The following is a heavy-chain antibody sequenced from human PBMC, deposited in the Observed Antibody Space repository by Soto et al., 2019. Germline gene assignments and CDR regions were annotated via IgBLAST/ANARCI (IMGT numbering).Heavy chain of an antibody. V-gene: IGHV3-30-3*01. CDR3: VREWELLLDY. D-gene: IGHD1-26*01. Sequence: QVQLVESGGGVVQPGRSLRLSCAASGFTFSSYAMHWVRQAPGKGLEWVAVISYDGSNKYYADSVKGRFTISRDNSKNTLYLQMNSLRAEDTAVYYCVREWELLLDYWGQGTLVTVSS. CDR2: ISYDGSNK. J-gene: IGHJ4*02. CDR1: GFTFSSYA.